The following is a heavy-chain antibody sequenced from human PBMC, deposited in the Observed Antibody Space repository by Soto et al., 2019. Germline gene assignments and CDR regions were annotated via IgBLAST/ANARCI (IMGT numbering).Heavy chain of an antibody. CDR2: INAYKGST. V-gene: IGHV1-18*04. J-gene: IGHJ6*02. CDR1: GYTFTSYY. CDR3: AMVDVYVTPSPQDV. D-gene: IGHD3-16*01. Sequence: ASVKVSCKASGYTFTSYYMHWGRQAPGQGLEWKGRINAYKGSTNYAQNLQGRLTLTTDTSTTTAYMDLRSLRSNDTAIYYCAMVDVYVTPSPQDVWGQGTTVTVSS.